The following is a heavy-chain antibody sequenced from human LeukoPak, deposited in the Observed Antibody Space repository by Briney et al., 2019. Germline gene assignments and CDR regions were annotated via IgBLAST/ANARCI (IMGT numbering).Heavy chain of an antibody. D-gene: IGHD2-15*01. CDR2: IWYDGSNK. CDR3: ARSPAALDVFDV. J-gene: IGHJ3*01. Sequence: GRSLRLSCSASGFSFSSYGMHWVRQAPGKGLEWVAVIWYDGSNKYYADSVKGRFTISRDNSKNTLYLQMNSLRVEDTAVYYCARSPAALDVFDVWGQGTMVTVSS. V-gene: IGHV3-33*01. CDR1: GFSFSSYG.